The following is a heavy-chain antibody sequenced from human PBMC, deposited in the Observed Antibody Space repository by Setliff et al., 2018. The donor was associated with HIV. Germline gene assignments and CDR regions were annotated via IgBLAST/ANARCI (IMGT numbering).Heavy chain of an antibody. CDR1: GGTFSSYA. CDR2: IIPIFGTA. J-gene: IGHJ4*02. V-gene: IGHV1-69*05. Sequence: SVKVSCKASGGTFSSYAVSWVRQAPGQGLEWMGGIIPIFGTANYAQKFQGRVTITTDESTSTAYMELSSLRSEDTAVYYCARVRSGSYGGRAYFDYWGQGTLVTVS. CDR3: ARVRSGSYGGRAYFDY. D-gene: IGHD1-26*01.